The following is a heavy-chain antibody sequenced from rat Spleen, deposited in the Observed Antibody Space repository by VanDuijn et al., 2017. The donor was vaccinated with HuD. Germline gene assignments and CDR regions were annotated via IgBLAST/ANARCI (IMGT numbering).Heavy chain of an antibody. CDR1: GFSLSRYH. CDR2: MRSDGDT. J-gene: IGHJ2*01. CDR3: ARALQYPHY. Sequence: QVQLKESGPGLVQPSQTLSLTCTVSGFSLSRYHVHWVRQPPGKGLEWMGVMRSDGDTSYNSALKSRLSISRDTSKSQVFLKMSSLQTEDTATYYCARALQYPHYWGQGVMVTVSS. V-gene: IGHV2-32*01. D-gene: IGHD1-8*01.